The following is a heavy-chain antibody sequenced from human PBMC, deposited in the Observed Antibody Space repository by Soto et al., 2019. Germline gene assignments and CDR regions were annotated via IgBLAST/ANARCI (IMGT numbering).Heavy chain of an antibody. CDR1: GFAVSSNY. D-gene: IGHD6-19*01. J-gene: IGHJ4*02. CDR3: ATGGSGVFDY. Sequence: GGSLRLSCAASGFAVSSNYMTWVRQAPGKGLEWVSVVHSGGSTYYADSVKDRFTLSRDNSKNTVYLQMSSLRAEDTALYYCATGGSGVFDYWGQGTLVTVSS. V-gene: IGHV3-66*01. CDR2: VHSGGST.